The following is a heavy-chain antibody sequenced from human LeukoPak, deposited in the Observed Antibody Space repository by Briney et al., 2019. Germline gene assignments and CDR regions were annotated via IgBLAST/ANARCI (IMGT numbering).Heavy chain of an antibody. D-gene: IGHD7-27*01. CDR2: ISSSSSYI. CDR3: VREPGAPRGWFDS. J-gene: IGHJ5*01. Sequence: GGSLRLSCAAYGLTFSSFTMNWVRQAPGKGLEWVSSISSSSSYIYSADSVKGRFTISRDNARNSLYLRMDSLRAEDTAVYYCVREPGAPRGWFDSWGQGTLVTVSS. CDR1: GLTFSSFT. V-gene: IGHV3-21*01.